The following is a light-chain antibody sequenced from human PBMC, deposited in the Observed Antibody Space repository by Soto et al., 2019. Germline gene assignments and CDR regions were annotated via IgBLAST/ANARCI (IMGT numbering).Light chain of an antibody. CDR1: SSNIGSNT. J-gene: IGLJ2*01. CDR3: AAWDDSLNGVV. Sequence: QSVLTQPPSTSGTPGQRVTISCSGASSNIGSNTVNWYQHLPGTAPKLLIYHNNQRPSGVPDRFSGSRSGTSASLAITGLQSGDDAYYYCAAWDDSLNGVVFGGGTQLTV. V-gene: IGLV1-44*01. CDR2: HNN.